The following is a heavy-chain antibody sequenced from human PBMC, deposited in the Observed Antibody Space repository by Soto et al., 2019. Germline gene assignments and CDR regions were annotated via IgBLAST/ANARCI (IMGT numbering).Heavy chain of an antibody. J-gene: IGHJ6*02. CDR1: VDSVSRNSAA. CDR3: ARDEEGGSWEIIHHYGMDV. CDR2: QYYMSWWHN. Sequence: PSPTPSLTFATSVDSVSRNSAALNWTTHCPSRGLEWPARQYYMSWWHNSYPVSEKSRITSDPDTSKNQFSLPLNSVTPEDTAVYYCARDEEGGSWEIIHHYGMDVCGQGTTVTVSS. V-gene: IGHV6-1*01. D-gene: IGHD1-26*01.